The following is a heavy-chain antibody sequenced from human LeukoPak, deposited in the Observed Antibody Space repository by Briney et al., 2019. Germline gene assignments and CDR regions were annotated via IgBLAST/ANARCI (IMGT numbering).Heavy chain of an antibody. J-gene: IGHJ4*02. CDR2: ISGSGGST. CDR3: AKGALDSSGYRFDY. CDR1: GFTFSSYS. V-gene: IGHV3-23*01. D-gene: IGHD3-22*01. Sequence: GGSLRLSCAASGFTFSSYSMNWVRQAPGKGLEWVSAISGSGGSTYYADSVKGRFTISRDNSKNTLYLQMNSLRAEDTAVYYCAKGALDSSGYRFDYWGQGTLVTVSS.